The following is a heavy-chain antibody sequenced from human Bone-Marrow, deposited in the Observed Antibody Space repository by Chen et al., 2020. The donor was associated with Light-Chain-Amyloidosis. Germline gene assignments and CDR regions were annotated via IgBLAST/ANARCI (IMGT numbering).Heavy chain of an antibody. CDR2: IKEDGSEK. J-gene: IGHJ3*02. Sequence: EVQLVESGGGLVQAGGSLRLSCAASGFTFSRYWMSWVRQAPGKGLEWVTNIKEDGSEKYYVDSVKGRFTISRDNAKNSLYLQMNSLRAEDTAVYYCARVGFYNWNVHNAFDIWGQGTMVTVSS. V-gene: IGHV3-7*01. CDR3: ARVGFYNWNVHNAFDI. D-gene: IGHD1-1*01. CDR1: GFTFSRYW.